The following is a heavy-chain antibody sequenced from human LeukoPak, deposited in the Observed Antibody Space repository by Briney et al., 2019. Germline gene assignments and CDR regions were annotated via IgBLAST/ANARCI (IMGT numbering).Heavy chain of an antibody. D-gene: IGHD3-10*01. CDR3: ATGSPFGLRAGPKKKEFYYYYMDV. CDR2: IYYSGST. J-gene: IGHJ6*03. V-gene: IGHV4-39*01. CDR1: GGSISSSSYY. Sequence: SETLSLTCTVSGGSISSSSYYWGWIRQPPGKGLEWIGSIYYSGSTYYNPSLKSRVTISVDTSKNQFSLKLSSVTAADTAVYYCATGSPFGLRAGPKKKEFYYYYMDVWGKGTTVTISS.